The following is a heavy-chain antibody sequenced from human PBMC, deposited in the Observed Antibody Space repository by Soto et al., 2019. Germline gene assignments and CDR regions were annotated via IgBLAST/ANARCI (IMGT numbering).Heavy chain of an antibody. CDR1: GYTFTDYE. CDR3: ARGVMIAFGGVIVDNWFDP. CDR2: INHSGGST. D-gene: IGHD3-16*02. Sequence: AAVKVSCKASGYTFTDYENHWLRQAPGQGLEWMGVINHSGGSTTYAQRFQGRVTMTRDTSTSTVYMELSSLRSEDTAVYYCARGVMIAFGGVIVDNWFDPWGQGTLVTVSS. V-gene: IGHV1-46*01. J-gene: IGHJ5*02.